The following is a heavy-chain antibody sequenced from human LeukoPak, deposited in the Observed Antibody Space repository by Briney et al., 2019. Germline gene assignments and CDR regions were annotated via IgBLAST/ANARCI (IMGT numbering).Heavy chain of an antibody. CDR3: ARAYYDILTGYRYPHAFDI. J-gene: IGHJ3*02. CDR2: IGTAGDT. CDR1: GFTFSSYD. D-gene: IGHD3-9*01. Sequence: PGGSLRPSCAASGFTFSSYDMHWVRQATGKGLEWVSAIGTAGDTYYPGSVKGRFTISRENAKNSLYLQMNSLRAGDTAVYYCARAYYDILTGYRYPHAFDIWGQGTMVTVSS. V-gene: IGHV3-13*01.